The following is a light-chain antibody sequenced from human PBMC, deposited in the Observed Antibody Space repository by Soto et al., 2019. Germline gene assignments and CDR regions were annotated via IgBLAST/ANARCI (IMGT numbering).Light chain of an antibody. CDR2: GAF. Sequence: EIVLTQSPATLSLSPGERATLSCRASPSVTNYLAWYQQKPGQAPRLLIYGAFNRATGIPARFSGSGSGTDFTLTISSLEPEDFAVYDCQQRNIWPPVTFGQGTRLEIK. CDR3: QQRNIWPPVT. CDR1: PSVTNY. J-gene: IGKJ5*01. V-gene: IGKV3-11*01.